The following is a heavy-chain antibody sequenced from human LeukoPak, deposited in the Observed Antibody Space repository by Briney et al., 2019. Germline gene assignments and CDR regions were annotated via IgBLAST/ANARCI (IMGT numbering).Heavy chain of an antibody. CDR1: GGSISSYY. D-gene: IGHD2-21*02. CDR3: ARGHSSVVTAIPYYFDY. Sequence: SETLSLTCTVSGGSISSYYWSWIRQPPGKGLEWIGEINHGASTNYNPSLKSRVTISVDTSKNQFSLKLSSVTAADPAVYYCARGHSSVVTAIPYYFDYWGQGTLVTASS. J-gene: IGHJ4*02. V-gene: IGHV4-34*01. CDR2: INHGAST.